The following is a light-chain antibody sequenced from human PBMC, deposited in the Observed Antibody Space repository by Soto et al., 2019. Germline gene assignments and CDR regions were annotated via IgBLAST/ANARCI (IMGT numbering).Light chain of an antibody. CDR3: NSYVRVDTLL. CDR1: KSDVGGYNY. CDR2: EVS. Sequence: QSALTQPASVSGSPGQSITISCTGTKSDVGGYNYVSWYQHHPGKAPKLMIYEVSHRPSGVSNRFSGSKSGNTASLTISGLQVEDEADYYCNSYVRVDTLLFGTGTKLTVL. V-gene: IGLV2-14*01. J-gene: IGLJ1*01.